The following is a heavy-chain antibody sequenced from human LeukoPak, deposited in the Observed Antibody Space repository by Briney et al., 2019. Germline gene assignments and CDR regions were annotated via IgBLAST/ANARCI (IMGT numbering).Heavy chain of an antibody. Sequence: SETLSLTCTVSGGSISSYYWSWIRQPPGKGLEWIGYIYYSGSTNYNPSLKSRVTISVDTSKNQFSLKLSSVTAADTAVYYCAGRFLEYYYYGMTSGAKGPRSPSP. CDR3: AGRFLEYYYYGMTS. CDR2: IYYSGST. J-gene: IGHJ6*02. CDR1: GGSISSYY. D-gene: IGHD3-3*01. V-gene: IGHV4-59*08.